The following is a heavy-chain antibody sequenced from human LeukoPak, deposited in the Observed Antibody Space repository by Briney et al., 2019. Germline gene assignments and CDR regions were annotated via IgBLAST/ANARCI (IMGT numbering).Heavy chain of an antibody. J-gene: IGHJ4*02. D-gene: IGHD6-6*01. CDR3: ARGGREYSSSQFDY. CDR1: GGSISSYY. Sequence: PSETLSLTCTVSGGSISSYYWSWIRQPPGKGLEWIGYIYYSGSTNYNPSLKSRVTISVDTSKNQFSLKLSSVTAADTAVYYCARGGREYSSSQFDYWGQGTLVTVSS. CDR2: IYYSGST. V-gene: IGHV4-59*08.